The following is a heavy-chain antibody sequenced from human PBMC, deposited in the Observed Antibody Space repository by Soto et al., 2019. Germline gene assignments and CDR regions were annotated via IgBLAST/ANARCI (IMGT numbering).Heavy chain of an antibody. CDR1: GYTFTSYG. J-gene: IGHJ6*02. V-gene: IGHV1-18*03. CDR3: ARDRETARSYYYYYGMDV. CDR2: ISAYNGNT. D-gene: IGHD5-18*01. Sequence: QVQLVQSGAEVKKPGASVKVSCKASGYTFTSYGISWVRQAPGQGLEWMGWISAYNGNTNYAQKLQGRVTMTTDTSTSTAYMELRSLRSDDMAVYYCARDRETARSYYYYYGMDVWGQGTTVTVSS.